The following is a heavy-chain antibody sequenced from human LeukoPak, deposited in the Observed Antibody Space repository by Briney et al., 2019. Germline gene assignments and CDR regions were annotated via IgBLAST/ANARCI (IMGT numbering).Heavy chain of an antibody. CDR3: AAGDNNDAFDI. CDR1: GGTFGSYA. CDR2: IIPIFGTA. V-gene: IGHV1-69*05. J-gene: IGHJ3*02. Sequence: GASVKVSCKASGGTFGSYAISWVRQAPGQGLEWMGRIIPIFGTANYAQKFQGRVTITTDESTSTAYMELSSLRSEDTAVYYCAAGDNNDAFDIWGQGTMVTVSS. D-gene: IGHD3-16*01.